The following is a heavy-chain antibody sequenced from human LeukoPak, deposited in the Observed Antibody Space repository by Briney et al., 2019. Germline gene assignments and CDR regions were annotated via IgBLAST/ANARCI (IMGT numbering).Heavy chain of an antibody. Sequence: SATLSLTCTVSGGSISSYNWSWIRPPAGKGQEWIGRIYTSGSTNYNPSLKSRVTMSVDTSKNQFSLKLSTVTAADTAVYYCARDRYYGSGRPNWFDPWGQGTLVTVSS. V-gene: IGHV4-4*07. CDR2: IYTSGST. J-gene: IGHJ5*02. CDR1: GGSISSYN. D-gene: IGHD3-10*01. CDR3: ARDRYYGSGRPNWFDP.